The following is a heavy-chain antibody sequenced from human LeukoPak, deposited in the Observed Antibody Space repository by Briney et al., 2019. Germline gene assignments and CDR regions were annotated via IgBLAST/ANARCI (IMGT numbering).Heavy chain of an antibody. CDR1: GFTFSSYW. J-gene: IGHJ4*02. Sequence: GGCLRLSCAASGFTFSSYWMKWGGQAKGKGREWVANINQDGSEKYYVDSVKGRFTISRDNAKNSLYLQMSSLRAEDTALYYCASRSSVAASGPGWGQGTLVTVSS. CDR2: INQDGSEK. D-gene: IGHD6-19*01. CDR3: ASRSSVAASGPG. V-gene: IGHV3-7*01.